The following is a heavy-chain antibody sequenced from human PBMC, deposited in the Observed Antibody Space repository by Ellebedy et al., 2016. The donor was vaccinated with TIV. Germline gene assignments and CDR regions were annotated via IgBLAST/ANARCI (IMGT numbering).Heavy chain of an antibody. Sequence: AASVKVSCKASGYTFTSYDINWVRQATGQGLEWMGWMNPNSGNTGYAQKFQGRVTMTRNTSISTAYMELSSLRSEDTAVYYCARDQGWAVPGTTRFDYWGQGTLVTVSP. J-gene: IGHJ4*02. CDR1: GYTFTSYD. V-gene: IGHV1-8*01. CDR3: ARDQGWAVPGTTRFDY. D-gene: IGHD6-19*01. CDR2: MNPNSGNT.